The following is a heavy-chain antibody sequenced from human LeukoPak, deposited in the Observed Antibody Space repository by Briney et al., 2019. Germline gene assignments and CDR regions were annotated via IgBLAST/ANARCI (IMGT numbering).Heavy chain of an antibody. CDR1: GGPISSSNW. CDR2: IYHSGST. CDR3: ARYKVGATLGYYFDY. V-gene: IGHV4-4*02. J-gene: IGHJ4*02. Sequence: SGTLSLTCAVSGGPISSSNWWSWVRQPPGKGLEWIGEIYHSGSTNYNSSLKSRVTISVDKSKNQFSLKLSSVTAADTAVYYCARYKVGATLGYYFDYWGQGTLVTVSS. D-gene: IGHD1-26*01.